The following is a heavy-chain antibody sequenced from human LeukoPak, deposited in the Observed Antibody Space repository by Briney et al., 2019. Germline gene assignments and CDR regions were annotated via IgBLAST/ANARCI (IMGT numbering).Heavy chain of an antibody. J-gene: IGHJ4*02. V-gene: IGHV3-23*01. CDR3: AKTPTDTSYCGGDCYLYFDY. D-gene: IGHD2-21*02. CDR1: GFTVSSNY. Sequence: GGSLRLSCAASGFTVSSNYMSWVRQAPGKGLEWVSAISGSGGSTYYADSVKGRFTISRDNSKNTLYLQMNSLRAEDTAVYYCAKTPTDTSYCGGDCYLYFDYWGQGTLVTVSS. CDR2: ISGSGGST.